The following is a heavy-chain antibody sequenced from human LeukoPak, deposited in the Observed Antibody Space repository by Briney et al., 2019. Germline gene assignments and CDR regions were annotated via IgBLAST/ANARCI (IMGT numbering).Heavy chain of an antibody. CDR3: ARLRGYSYAADP. D-gene: IGHD5-18*01. CDR1: GGSISSSSYY. J-gene: IGHJ5*02. CDR2: IYYNGST. Sequence: PSETLSLTCTVSGGSISSSSYYWAWIRQPPGKGLEWIGAIYYNGSTYYNPSLKSRVTISVDTSKNQFSLKLTSVTAADTAVYYCARLRGYSYAADPWGRGTLVTVSS. V-gene: IGHV4-39*01.